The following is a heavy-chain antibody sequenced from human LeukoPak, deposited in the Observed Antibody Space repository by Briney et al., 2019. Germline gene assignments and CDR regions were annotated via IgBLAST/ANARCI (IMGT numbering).Heavy chain of an antibody. CDR3: AKEAGYSGYDFPDF. V-gene: IGHV3-23*01. CDR1: GFTFSSYA. Sequence: PPGGSLRLSCAAPGFTFSSYAMSWVRQAPGKGLEWVSAISGSAYSTYYADSVKGRFTISRDNSKNTLYLQMNSLGAGDTAVYYCAKEAGYSGYDFPDFWGQGTLVSVSS. D-gene: IGHD5-12*01. CDR2: ISGSAYST. J-gene: IGHJ4*02.